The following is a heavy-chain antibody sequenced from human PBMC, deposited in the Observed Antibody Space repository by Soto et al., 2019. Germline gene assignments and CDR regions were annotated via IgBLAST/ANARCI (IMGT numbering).Heavy chain of an antibody. Sequence: GASVKVSCKASGYTFTSYDINWVRQATGQGLEWMGWMNPNSGNTGYAQKFQGRVTMTRNTSISTAYMELSSLRSDDTAVYYCARSIYGSGSYNFDYWGQGTLVTVSS. V-gene: IGHV1-8*01. D-gene: IGHD3-10*01. CDR3: ARSIYGSGSYNFDY. CDR1: GYTFTSYD. CDR2: MNPNSGNT. J-gene: IGHJ4*02.